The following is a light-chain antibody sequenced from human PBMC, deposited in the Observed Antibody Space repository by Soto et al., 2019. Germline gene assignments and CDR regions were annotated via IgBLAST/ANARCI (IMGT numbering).Light chain of an antibody. CDR2: AAS. V-gene: IGKV1-12*01. CDR3: QQASSFPHT. CDR1: QPISGW. Sequence: DIQMTQSPSTVSASVGDGVTITCRASQPISGWLAWFRQRPGKAPELLIYAASTLHSGVPSRFSGSGSGTDFALTISGLQPEDFATYYCQQASSFPHTFGQGTRVDIK. J-gene: IGKJ2*01.